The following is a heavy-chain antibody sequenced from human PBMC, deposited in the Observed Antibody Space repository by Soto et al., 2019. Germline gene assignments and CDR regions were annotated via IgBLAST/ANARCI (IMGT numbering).Heavy chain of an antibody. CDR2: IYYSGST. Sequence: SETLSLTCTVSGGSISSGSYDWGWIRQPPGKGLEWIGSIYYSGSTYYNPSLKSRVTISVDTSKNQFSLKLSSLTAADTAVYYCARRVFCTNGVCSNNWFDPGVQGTLVTVSS. CDR1: GGSISSGSYD. CDR3: ARRVFCTNGVCSNNWFDP. D-gene: IGHD2-8*01. J-gene: IGHJ5*02. V-gene: IGHV4-39*01.